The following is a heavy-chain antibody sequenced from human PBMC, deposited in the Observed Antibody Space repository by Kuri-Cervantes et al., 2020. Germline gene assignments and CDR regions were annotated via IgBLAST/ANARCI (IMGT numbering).Heavy chain of an antibody. J-gene: IGHJ5*02. Sequence: SQTLSLTCAVYGGSFSGYYWSWIRQPPGKGLEWIGKINHSGSSNYNPSLKSRVTISLDTSKNQFSLRLTSVTAADTAVYYCARDSHDGGGYYSVGWFDPWGQGTLVTVSS. CDR3: ARDSHDGGGYYSVGWFDP. CDR2: INHSGSS. CDR1: GGSFSGYY. D-gene: IGHD3-22*01. V-gene: IGHV4-34*01.